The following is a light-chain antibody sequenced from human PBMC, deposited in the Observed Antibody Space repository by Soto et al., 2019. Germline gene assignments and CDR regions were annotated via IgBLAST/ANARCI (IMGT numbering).Light chain of an antibody. J-gene: IGLJ1*01. V-gene: IGLV2-8*01. CDR3: SSYSGSNNFGV. CDR2: EVT. Sequence: QSVLTQPPSASGSPGQSVTISCTGTSSDIGGYNYVSWYQQHPGKAPKLMIYEVTKRPSGVPDRFSGSKSGHTASLTVSGLQADDEADYYCSSYSGSNNFGVFGTGTKVTVL. CDR1: SSDIGGYNY.